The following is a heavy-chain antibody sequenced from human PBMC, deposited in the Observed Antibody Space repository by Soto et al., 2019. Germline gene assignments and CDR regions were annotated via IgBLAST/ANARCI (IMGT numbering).Heavy chain of an antibody. CDR3: ARSPQLDFWSGYFDY. V-gene: IGHV1-69*06. D-gene: IGHD3-3*01. Sequence: ASVKVSCKASGGTFSSYAISWVRQAPGQGLEWMGGIIPIFGTANYAQKFQGRVTITADKSTSTAYMELSSLRSEDTAVYYCARSPQLDFWSGYFDYWGQGTLVTVSS. CDR1: GGTFSSYA. CDR2: IIPIFGTA. J-gene: IGHJ4*02.